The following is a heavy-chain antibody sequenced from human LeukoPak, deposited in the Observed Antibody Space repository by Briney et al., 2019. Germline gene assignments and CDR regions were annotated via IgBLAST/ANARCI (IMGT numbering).Heavy chain of an antibody. V-gene: IGHV3-48*03. D-gene: IGHD3-3*01. J-gene: IGHJ4*02. CDR2: ISSSGSTI. Sequence: PGGSLRLSCAASRFTFSSSEMNWVRQAPGKGLEWVSYISSSGSTIHYADSVKGRFTISRDNAKNSLYLQMNSLRVEDTAVYYCARDSTYYDFWTCYPNKFDYWGQGTLVTVSS. CDR3: ARDSTYYDFWTCYPNKFDY. CDR1: RFTFSSSE.